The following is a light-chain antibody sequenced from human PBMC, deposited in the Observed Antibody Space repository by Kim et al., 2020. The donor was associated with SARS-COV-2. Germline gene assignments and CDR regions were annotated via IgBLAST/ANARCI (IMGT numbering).Light chain of an antibody. J-gene: IGKJ1*01. CDR2: GAS. V-gene: IGKV3-20*01. CDR1: QSVSYSY. CDR3: QQYDISPRT. Sequence: EIVLTQSPGTLSLSPGERATLSCRASQSVSYSYLAWYQQKPGQAPRLLIYGASSRATGIPDRVSGSGSGTDFTLTISSLEPEDFAVYYCQQYDISPRTFGQGTKVDIK.